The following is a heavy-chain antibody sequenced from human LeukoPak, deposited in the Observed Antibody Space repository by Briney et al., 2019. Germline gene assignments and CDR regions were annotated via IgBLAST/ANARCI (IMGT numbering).Heavy chain of an antibody. CDR3: VKRWFDP. CDR2: IRTKSEGATT. V-gene: IGHV3-15*01. J-gene: IGHJ5*02. Sequence: GGSLRLSCAPSGFTVSDFWMIWVRQAPGRGLEWVGHIRTKSEGATTQYAAPVKGRFTVSRDDSKNTVYLQMDSLQSDDTAVYYCVKRWFDPWGQGALVTVSS. CDR1: GFTVSDFW.